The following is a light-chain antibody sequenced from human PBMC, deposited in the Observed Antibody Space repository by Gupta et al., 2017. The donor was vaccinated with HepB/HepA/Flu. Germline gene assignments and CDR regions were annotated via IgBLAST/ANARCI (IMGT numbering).Light chain of an antibody. Sequence: EIVMTQSPATLSVSPGERATISCRASQTISSNLGWYQQKPGQAPRRLIYGASIRATGISHRFTGSGSGTEFTLTISSLQSEDYALYYCQHYHNWPRTFGQGTKVEIK. J-gene: IGKJ1*01. V-gene: IGKV3-15*01. CDR3: QHYHNWPRT. CDR2: GAS. CDR1: QTISSN.